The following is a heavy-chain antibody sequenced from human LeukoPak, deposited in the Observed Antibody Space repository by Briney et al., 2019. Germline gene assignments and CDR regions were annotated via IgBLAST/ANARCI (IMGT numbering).Heavy chain of an antibody. Sequence: GASVKVSCKASGYTFTGYYMHWVRQAPGQGLEWMGWINPNSGGTNYAQKFQGRVTMTRDTSISTAYMELSRLRSDDTAAYYCARVKSYYYDTSDKDAFDIWGQGTMVTVSS. J-gene: IGHJ3*02. CDR2: INPNSGGT. CDR1: GYTFTGYY. D-gene: IGHD3-22*01. CDR3: ARVKSYYYDTSDKDAFDI. V-gene: IGHV1-2*02.